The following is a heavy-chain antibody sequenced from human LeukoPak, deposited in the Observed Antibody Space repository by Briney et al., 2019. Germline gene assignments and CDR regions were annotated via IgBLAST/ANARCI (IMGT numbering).Heavy chain of an antibody. D-gene: IGHD3-10*01. CDR3: ARGWGYFGSGHAFDV. J-gene: IGHJ3*01. Sequence: PGGSLRLSRAASGFTVSGNFMSWVRQAPDKGLEWVSVIFSGGDIYYADSVKDRFTISRDISKNTLYLQMNSLRVEDTAVYYCARGWGYFGSGHAFDVWGQGTMVTVSS. V-gene: IGHV3-66*01. CDR2: IFSGGDI. CDR1: GFTVSGNF.